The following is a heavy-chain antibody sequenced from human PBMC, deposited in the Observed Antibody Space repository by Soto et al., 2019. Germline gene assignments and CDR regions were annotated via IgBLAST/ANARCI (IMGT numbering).Heavy chain of an antibody. J-gene: IGHJ4*02. Sequence: EVQLAESGGGLVQLGGSLRLSCAASGFRFSSYWMHWVRQAPGKGLVWVSRIKSDGSGTYYADSVEGRFTISRDNAQNTLYLQMNSLKDEDTAVYYCTRGDGDHYDGNGYLGRQWGQGTMFTVSS. CDR3: TRGDGDHYDGNGYLGRQ. CDR1: GFRFSSYW. D-gene: IGHD3-22*01. CDR2: IKSDGSGT. V-gene: IGHV3-74*01.